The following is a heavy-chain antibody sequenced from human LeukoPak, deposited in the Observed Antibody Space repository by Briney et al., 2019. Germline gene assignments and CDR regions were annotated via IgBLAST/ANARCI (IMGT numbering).Heavy chain of an antibody. Sequence: SWVREPPQEGLGRVGEIYHSGRTNYNPTLKSRVTISVDTSKNQCSLKLSTGTAADTAVYYCARGSRGITIFGVVTPWGMDVWGQGTTVTVSS. J-gene: IGHJ6*02. V-gene: IGHV4-34*01. CDR3: ARGSRGITIFGVVTPWGMDV. CDR2: IYHSGRT. D-gene: IGHD3-3*01.